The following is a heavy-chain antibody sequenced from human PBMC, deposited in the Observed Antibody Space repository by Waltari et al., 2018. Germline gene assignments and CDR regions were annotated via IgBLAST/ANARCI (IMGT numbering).Heavy chain of an antibody. CDR1: GGTFSSYA. D-gene: IGHD3-10*01. Sequence: QVQLVQSGAEVKKPGSSVKVSCKASGGTFSSYAISWVRQAPGQGLEWMGGIIPSLSIANYAQKFQGRVKITADEATSTAYMGLSSLRSEDTAVYYCARQPRGADIWGQGTMVTVSS. V-gene: IGHV1-69*04. J-gene: IGHJ3*02. CDR3: ARQPRGADI. CDR2: IIPSLSIA.